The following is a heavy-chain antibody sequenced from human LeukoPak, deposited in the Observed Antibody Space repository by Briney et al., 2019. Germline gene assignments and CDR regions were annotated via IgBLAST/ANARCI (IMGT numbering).Heavy chain of an antibody. V-gene: IGHV4-34*01. D-gene: IGHD3-9*01. Sequence: SETLSLTCAVYGESFSGFDWTWIRQPPGKGLEWIGEINQSGSTNYNPSLKSRVTISVDTSKNQFSLKLSSVTAADTAVYYCARGILTGLDYFDYWGQGTLVTVSS. J-gene: IGHJ4*02. CDR1: GESFSGFD. CDR2: INQSGST. CDR3: ARGILTGLDYFDY.